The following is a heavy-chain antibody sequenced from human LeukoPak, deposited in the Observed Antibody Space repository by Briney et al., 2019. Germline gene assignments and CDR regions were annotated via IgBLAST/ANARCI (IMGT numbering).Heavy chain of an antibody. J-gene: IGHJ3*01. D-gene: IGHD3-16*02. Sequence: EASVKVSCKVSGYTFTSSGLSWVRQAPGQGLEWLGWMSVYNDDTKYIQKVQGRVTMTTDPSTSTAYMELRSLRSDDTAVYYCAKDESYAFAVWGQGTMVTVSS. CDR3: AKDESYAFAV. CDR1: GYTFTSSG. CDR2: MSVYNDDT. V-gene: IGHV1-18*01.